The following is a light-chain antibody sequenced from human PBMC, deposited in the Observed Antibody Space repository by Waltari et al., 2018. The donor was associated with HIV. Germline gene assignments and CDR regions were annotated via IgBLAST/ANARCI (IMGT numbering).Light chain of an antibody. CDR1: ASNIGTHV. CDR3: QSYDSNLSGSI. Sequence: QSVLTQPPSVSGAPGPRVTLSCTGSASNIGTHVVHWYQQLPGTAPQLLIYNDNNRPSGVPDRFSASKSGTSASLAISGLQAEDEADYYCQSYDSNLSGSIFGGGTKLTV. J-gene: IGLJ2*01. CDR2: NDN. V-gene: IGLV1-40*01.